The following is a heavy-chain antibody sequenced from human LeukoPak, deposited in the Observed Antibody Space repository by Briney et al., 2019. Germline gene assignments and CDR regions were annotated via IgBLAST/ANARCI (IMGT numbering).Heavy chain of an antibody. CDR2: ISDDGNNK. V-gene: IGHV3-30*18. CDR1: GFTFSSYG. D-gene: IGHD4-23*01. Sequence: GGSLRLSCAASGFTFSSYGMHWVRQAPGKGLEWVAVISDDGNNKYYVDSVKGRFTISRDNPKNTLYLQMNSLRAEDTAVYYCAKTPTPYYFDYWGQGTLVTVSS. CDR3: AKTPTPYYFDY. J-gene: IGHJ4*02.